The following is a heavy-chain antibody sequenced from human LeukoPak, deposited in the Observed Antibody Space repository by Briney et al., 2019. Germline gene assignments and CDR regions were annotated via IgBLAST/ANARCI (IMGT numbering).Heavy chain of an antibody. CDR2: ISFDGSNK. V-gene: IGHV3-30-3*01. CDR3: AREELGSSLGFDP. D-gene: IGHD3-16*01. J-gene: IGHJ5*02. Sequence: GKSLRLSCAASGFTFSGYTIHWVRQPPGKGLEWVAVISFDGSNKYYADSVKGRFTISRDNSKNTLYLQMNSLRAEDTAVYYCAREELGSSLGFDPWGQGTLVTVSS. CDR1: GFTFSGYT.